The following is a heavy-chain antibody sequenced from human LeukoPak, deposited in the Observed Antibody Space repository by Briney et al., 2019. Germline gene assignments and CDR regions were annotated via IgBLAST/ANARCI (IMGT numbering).Heavy chain of an antibody. D-gene: IGHD6-6*01. CDR1: GDSISSYY. CDR2: IYDSGST. J-gene: IGHJ4*02. V-gene: IGHV4-59*01. CDR3: AKYSTSPYVTIRIGY. Sequence: SETLSLTCTVSGDSISSYYWSWIRQPPGKGLEWIGNIYDSGSTNYNPSLKSRVTISVDTSKNQFSLRLSSVTAADTAVYYCAKYSTSPYVTIRIGYWGQGTLVTVSS.